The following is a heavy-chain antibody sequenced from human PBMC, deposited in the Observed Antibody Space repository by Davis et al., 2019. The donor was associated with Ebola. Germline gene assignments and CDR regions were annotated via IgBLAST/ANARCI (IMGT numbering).Heavy chain of an antibody. J-gene: IGHJ4*02. CDR1: GFTFSDFE. CDR2: ISGSGDTK. V-gene: IGHV3-48*03. Sequence: GESLKISCAASGFTFSDFEMHWVRQAPGKGLEWLSYISGSGDTKYYADSVKGRFTISRDNSIKSLYLHMSSLRTEDTAFYYCVRPGSGGYTPDFDHWGQGTLVTVSS. CDR3: VRPGSGGYTPDFDH. D-gene: IGHD3-10*01.